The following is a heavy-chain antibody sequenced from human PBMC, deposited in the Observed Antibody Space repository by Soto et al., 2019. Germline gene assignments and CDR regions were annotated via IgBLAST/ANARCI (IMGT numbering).Heavy chain of an antibody. D-gene: IGHD1-1*01. Sequence: QVQLQESGPGLVKPSETLSLTCTVSGASISSYYWSWIRQPPGKGLEWIGDVYYSGSTNSNPSLKSRVTISVDTSKHQFSLKLSSVTAADTAMYYCARDTTPSLWGQGTLVTVSS. CDR2: VYYSGST. CDR3: ARDTTPSL. V-gene: IGHV4-59*01. J-gene: IGHJ4*02. CDR1: GASISSYY.